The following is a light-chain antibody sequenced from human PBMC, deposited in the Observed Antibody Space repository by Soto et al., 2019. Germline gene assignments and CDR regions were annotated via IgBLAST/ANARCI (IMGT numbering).Light chain of an antibody. J-gene: IGKJ5*01. CDR1: QSINSF. V-gene: IGKV3-20*01. CDR2: GAS. Sequence: EIVLTQSPCTLSLSPGEGATLSCRASQSINSFLAWYQQRRGQAPRLLIHGASNRATGIPDRFSGSGSGTDFTLTISRLEPEDFAVYYCQQYNNWPPITFGQGTRLEIK. CDR3: QQYNNWPPIT.